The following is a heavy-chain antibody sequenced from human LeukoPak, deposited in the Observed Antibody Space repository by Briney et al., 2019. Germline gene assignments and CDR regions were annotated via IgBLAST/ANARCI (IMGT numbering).Heavy chain of an antibody. CDR2: IKPNSGGT. CDR1: GYTFTGYY. Sequence: GASVKVSCKASGYTFTGYYMHWVRQAPGQGLEWMGWIKPNSGGTNYAQKFQGRVTMTRDTSISTAYMELSRLRSDDTAVYYCARGKYSSGWTNYYYYMDVWGKGTTVTISS. D-gene: IGHD6-19*01. CDR3: ARGKYSSGWTNYYYYMDV. V-gene: IGHV1-2*02. J-gene: IGHJ6*03.